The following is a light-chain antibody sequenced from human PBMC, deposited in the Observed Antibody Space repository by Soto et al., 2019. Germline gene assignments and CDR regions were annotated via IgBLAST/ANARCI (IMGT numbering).Light chain of an antibody. J-gene: IGKJ3*01. V-gene: IGKV1-9*01. CDR2: AAS. CDR3: QQLNSHLFT. CDR1: QGIRSY. Sequence: IPLTQSPSSLSASVGDRVTITCRASQGIRSYLAWYQQKPGKAPKLLIYAASTLQSGVPSRFSGSGSGTDFTLTISSLQPEDFATYYCQQLNSHLFTFGPGTIVDIK.